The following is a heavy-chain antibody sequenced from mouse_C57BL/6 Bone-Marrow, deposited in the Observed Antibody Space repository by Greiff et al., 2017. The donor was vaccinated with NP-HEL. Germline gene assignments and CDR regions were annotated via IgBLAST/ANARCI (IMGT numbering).Heavy chain of an antibody. CDR3: TRCYYGSSYDRYFDV. CDR2: IDPETGGT. V-gene: IGHV1-15*01. J-gene: IGHJ1*03. D-gene: IGHD1-1*01. CDR1: GYTFTDYE. Sequence: QVHVKQSGAELVRPGASVTLSCKASGYTFTDYEMHWVKQTPVHGLEWIGAIDPETGGTAYNQKFKGKAILTADKSSSTAYMGLRSLTSEDSAVYYCTRCYYGSSYDRYFDVWGTGTTVTVSS.